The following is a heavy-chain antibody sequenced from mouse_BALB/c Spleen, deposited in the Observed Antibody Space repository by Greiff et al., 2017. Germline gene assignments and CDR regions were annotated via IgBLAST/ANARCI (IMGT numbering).Heavy chain of an antibody. CDR1: GFTFSSYA. CDR2: ISSGGST. CDR3: ARVYDGYSPFDY. Sequence: EVKLVESGGGLVKPGGSLKLSCAASGFTFSSYAMSWVRQTPEKRLEWVASISSGGSTYYPDSVKGRFTISRDNARNILYLQMSSLRSEDTAMYYCARVYDGYSPFDYWGQVTTLTVSS. V-gene: IGHV5-6-5*01. D-gene: IGHD2-3*01. J-gene: IGHJ2*01.